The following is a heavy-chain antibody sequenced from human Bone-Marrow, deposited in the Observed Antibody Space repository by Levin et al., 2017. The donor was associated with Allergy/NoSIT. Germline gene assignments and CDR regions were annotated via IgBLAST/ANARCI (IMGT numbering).Heavy chain of an antibody. V-gene: IGHV1-18*01. CDR1: GYTFTSYG. Sequence: PGGSLRLSCKASGYTFTSYGISWVRQAPGQGLEWMGWISAYNGNTNYAQKLQGRVTMTTDTSTSTAYMELRSLRSDDTAVYYCARGKVAARRGGFDPWGQGTLVTVSS. CDR2: ISAYNGNT. D-gene: IGHD6-6*01. J-gene: IGHJ5*02. CDR3: ARGKVAARRGGFDP.